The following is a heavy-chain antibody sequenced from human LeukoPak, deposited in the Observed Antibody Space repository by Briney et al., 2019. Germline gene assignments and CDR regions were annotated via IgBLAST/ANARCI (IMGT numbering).Heavy chain of an antibody. CDR3: ARSGAPVVPAAKGTGDWFDP. CDR2: LNPSGGST. CDR1: GYTFTSYY. V-gene: IGHV1-46*01. D-gene: IGHD2-2*01. Sequence: ASVKVSCKASGYTFTSYYMHWVRQAPGQGLEWMGILNPSGGSTSYAQKFQGRVTMTGDTSTSTVYMELSSLRSEDTAVYYCARSGAPVVPAAKGTGDWFDPWGQGTLVTVSS. J-gene: IGHJ5*02.